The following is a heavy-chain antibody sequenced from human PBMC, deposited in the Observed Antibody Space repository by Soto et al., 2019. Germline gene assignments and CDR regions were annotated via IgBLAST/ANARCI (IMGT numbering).Heavy chain of an antibody. J-gene: IGHJ6*02. CDR1: GGSFSGYY. CDR2: INHSGST. D-gene: IGHD6-13*01. Sequence: TSETLSLTCAVYGGSFSGYYWSWIRQPPGKGLEWIGEINHSGSTNYNPSLKSRVTISVDTSKNQFSLKLSSVTAADTAVYYCAGRGIAAAGTIFYYGMDVWGQGTTVTVSS. CDR3: AGRGIAAAGTIFYYGMDV. V-gene: IGHV4-34*01.